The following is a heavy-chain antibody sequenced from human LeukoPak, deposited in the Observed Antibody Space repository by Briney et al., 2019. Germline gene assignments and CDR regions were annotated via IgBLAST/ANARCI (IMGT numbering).Heavy chain of an antibody. D-gene: IGHD3-22*01. V-gene: IGHV3-11*01. CDR3: ARDQGDSSGYYSY. J-gene: IGHJ4*02. CDR2: ISSSGSHI. CDR1: GFTFSDYY. Sequence: GGSLRLSCAASGFTFSDYYMSWIRQAPGKGLEWVSYISSSGSHIYYADSVKGRFTISRDNAKNSLYLQMNSLRAGDTAVYYCARDQGDSSGYYSYWGQGTLVTVSS.